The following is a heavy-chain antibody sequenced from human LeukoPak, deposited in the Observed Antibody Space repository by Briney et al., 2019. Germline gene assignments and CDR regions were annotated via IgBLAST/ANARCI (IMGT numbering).Heavy chain of an antibody. CDR3: ARARYSSSWSFDY. CDR1: GGSISSYY. V-gene: IGHV4-59*01. J-gene: IGHJ4*02. Sequence: SETLSLTCTVSGGSISSYYWSWIRQPPGKGLEWIGYIYYSGSTNYNPSLKSRVPISVDTSKNQFSLKLSSVTAADTAVYYCARARYSSSWSFDYWGQGTLVTVSS. D-gene: IGHD6-13*01. CDR2: IYYSGST.